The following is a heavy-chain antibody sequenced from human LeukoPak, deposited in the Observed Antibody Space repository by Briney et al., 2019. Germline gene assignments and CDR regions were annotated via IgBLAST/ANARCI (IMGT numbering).Heavy chain of an antibody. CDR2: LYSEGGRT. D-gene: IGHD6-6*01. CDR3: SRGLGQPVDY. J-gene: IGHJ4*02. CDR1: GFTVSSYY. V-gene: IGHV3-74*01. Sequence: PGGSLRLSCAASGFTVSSYYMNWVRQAPGKGLVWVSRLYSEGGRTYYADPVKGRFTISRDNAKNTLYLQMNSLRVEDTAVYYCSRGLGQPVDYWGQGTLVTVSS.